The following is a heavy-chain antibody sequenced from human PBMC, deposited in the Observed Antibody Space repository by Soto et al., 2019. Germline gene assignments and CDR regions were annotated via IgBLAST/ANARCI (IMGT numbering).Heavy chain of an antibody. CDR1: GFTLSNYG. Sequence: QLQLVESVGGVVQPGRSLTLSCVASGFTLSNYGMHWVRQAPGKGLVWVAVIWYDVSTTYSADSVKGGFSISRDSAKITLSLQMSRLRAADTSVYYCARNVRSSGSSRWFDTWGQGTLVTVSS. CDR2: IWYDVSTT. CDR3: ARNVRSSGSSRWFDT. J-gene: IGHJ5*02. V-gene: IGHV3-33*01. D-gene: IGHD3-10*01.